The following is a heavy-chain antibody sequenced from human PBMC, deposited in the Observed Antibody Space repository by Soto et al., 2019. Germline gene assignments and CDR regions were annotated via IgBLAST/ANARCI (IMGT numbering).Heavy chain of an antibody. Sequence: GGSLRLSCETSGFTFSNCVMTWVRQAPGKGLEWVSVITKSGDTDYADSVKGRFTISRDNSKNTLYLQMNSLRAEDTAVYYCARARVVVPATPAGYWGPGTLVTVSS. CDR3: ARARVVVPATPAGY. CDR1: GFTFSNCV. CDR2: ITKSGDT. D-gene: IGHD2-15*01. V-gene: IGHV3-23*01. J-gene: IGHJ4*02.